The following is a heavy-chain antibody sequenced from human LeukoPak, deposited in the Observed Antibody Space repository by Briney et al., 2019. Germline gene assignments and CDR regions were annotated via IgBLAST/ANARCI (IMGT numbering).Heavy chain of an antibody. CDR1: GSTFTSYW. CDR3: ARLDYDILTGYGNIDY. J-gene: IGHJ4*02. V-gene: IGHV5-10-1*01. D-gene: IGHD3-9*01. Sequence: LGGSRQISGQGSGSTFTSYWITGARQLHGKGLDWMGIFDPSDSYTNYSPSFHGHVTISADKSISTAYLQWSSLKASDTAMYYCARLDYDILTGYGNIDYWGQGTLVTVSS. CDR2: FDPSDSYT.